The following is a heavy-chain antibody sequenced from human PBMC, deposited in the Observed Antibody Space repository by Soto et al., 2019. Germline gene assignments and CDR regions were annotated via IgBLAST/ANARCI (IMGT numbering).Heavy chain of an antibody. CDR2: IIPTFGRT. Sequence: SVKVSCKASGDTFSSYAISWVRQAPGKGLEWMGKIIPTFGRTNSAQKFQGRLTISADDSTSTAYMELRSLVSEDTAVYYCARDPLSSFAMDVWGQGTTVTVSS. CDR1: GDTFSSYA. V-gene: IGHV1-69*13. J-gene: IGHJ6*02. CDR3: ARDPLSSFAMDV. D-gene: IGHD6-6*01.